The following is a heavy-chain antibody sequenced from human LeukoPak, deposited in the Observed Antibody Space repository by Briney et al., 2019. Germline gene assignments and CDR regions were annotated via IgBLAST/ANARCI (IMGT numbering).Heavy chain of an antibody. Sequence: PGGSLRLSCAASGFTFSSYAMSWVRQAPGKGLEWVSAISGSGGSTYYADSVKGRFTISRDNSKNTLYLQMNSLRAEDTAVYYCAKDGKTTVTTLDYFDYWGQGTLVTVSS. CDR2: ISGSGGST. D-gene: IGHD4-17*01. CDR3: AKDGKTTVTTLDYFDY. CDR1: GFTFSSYA. V-gene: IGHV3-23*01. J-gene: IGHJ4*02.